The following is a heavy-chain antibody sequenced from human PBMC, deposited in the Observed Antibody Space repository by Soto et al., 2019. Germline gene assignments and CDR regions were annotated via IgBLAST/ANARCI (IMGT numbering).Heavy chain of an antibody. J-gene: IGHJ4*02. CDR1: GGSISSSSYY. D-gene: IGHD3-9*01. V-gene: IGHV4-39*01. Sequence: SETLSLTCTVSGGSISSSSYYWGWIRQPPGKGLEWIGSIYYSGSTYYNPSLKSRVTISVDTSKNQFSLKLSSVTAADTAVYYCARTPAGLRYFDWLPNGGDYWGQGTLVTVSS. CDR2: IYYSGST. CDR3: ARTPAGLRYFDWLPNGGDY.